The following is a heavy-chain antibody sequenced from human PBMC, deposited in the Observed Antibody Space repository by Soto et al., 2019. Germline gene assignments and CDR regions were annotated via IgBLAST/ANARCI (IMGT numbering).Heavy chain of an antibody. V-gene: IGHV4-30-4*01. CDR1: GGSIRSGDYY. CDR3: ARADSSALRWFDP. D-gene: IGHD3-22*01. J-gene: IGHJ5*02. Sequence: SETLSLTCTVSGGSIRSGDYYWSWIRQPPGKGLEWIGYIYYSGSTYYNPSLKSRVTISVDTSKNQFSLKLSSVTAADTAVYYCARADSSALRWFDPWGQGTLVTVSS. CDR2: IYYSGST.